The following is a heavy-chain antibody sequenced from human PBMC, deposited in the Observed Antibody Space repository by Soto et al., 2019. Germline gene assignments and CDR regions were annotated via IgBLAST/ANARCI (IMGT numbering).Heavy chain of an antibody. V-gene: IGHV1-3*01. CDR1: GYTFTSYA. Sequence: ASVKVSCKASGYTFTSYAMHWVRQAPGQRLEWMGWINAGNGNTKYSQKFQGRVTITRDTSASTAYMELSSLRSEDTAVYYCARDLGEQQLVRYYFDYWGQGTLVTVSS. D-gene: IGHD6-13*01. CDR3: ARDLGEQQLVRYYFDY. J-gene: IGHJ4*02. CDR2: INAGNGNT.